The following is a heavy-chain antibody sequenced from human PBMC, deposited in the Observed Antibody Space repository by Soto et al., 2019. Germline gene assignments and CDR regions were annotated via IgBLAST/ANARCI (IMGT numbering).Heavy chain of an antibody. D-gene: IGHD3-10*01. J-gene: IGHJ4*02. Sequence: PGGSLRLSCAASGVTFTGYAMTWVRQVPGEGLHWVSSISKSGDSTYYADSVKGRFTTSRDNSKNTLYLQMNSLRAEDTAIYYCAKGSFGFDYWGQGTLVTVSS. V-gene: IGHV3-23*01. CDR2: ISKSGDST. CDR1: GVTFTGYA. CDR3: AKGSFGFDY.